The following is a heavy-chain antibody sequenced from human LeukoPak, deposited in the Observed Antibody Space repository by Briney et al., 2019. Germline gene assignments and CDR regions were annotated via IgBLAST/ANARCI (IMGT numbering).Heavy chain of an antibody. J-gene: IGHJ3*02. V-gene: IGHV4-59*01. CDR1: GGSISSYY. CDR3: ARVEVGATNAFDI. Sequence: SETLSLTCTVSGGSISSYYWSWIRQPPGKGLEWIGYIYYSWSTNYNPSLKSRVTISVDTSKNQFSLKLSSVTAADTAVYYCARVEVGATNAFDIWGQGTMVTVSS. CDR2: IYYSWST. D-gene: IGHD1-26*01.